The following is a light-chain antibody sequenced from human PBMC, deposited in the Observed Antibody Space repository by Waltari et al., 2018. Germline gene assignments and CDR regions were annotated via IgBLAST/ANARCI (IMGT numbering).Light chain of an antibody. CDR3: SSYTTTTTLV. J-gene: IGLJ1*01. Sequence: QSAPTQPASVSVSPGQSITISCTGTRSDVGPYSYVPWYRQYPGKAPELLIYEVTHRPAGVSYRFSGSRSGITASLTISGLQTEDEADYFCSSYTTTTTLVFGTGTKVIVL. V-gene: IGLV2-14*01. CDR1: RSDVGPYSY. CDR2: EVT.